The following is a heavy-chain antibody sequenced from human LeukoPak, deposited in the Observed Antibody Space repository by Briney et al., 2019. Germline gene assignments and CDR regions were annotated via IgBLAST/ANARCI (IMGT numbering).Heavy chain of an antibody. J-gene: IGHJ4*02. D-gene: IGHD6-19*01. CDR3: TRLSQYSSGRSGFDY. CDR2: IYSGGST. CDR1: GFTVSSNY. V-gene: IGHV3-53*01. Sequence: PGGSLRLSCAASGFTVSSNYMSWVRQAPGKGLEWVSVIYSGGSTYYADSVKGRFTISRDNSKNTLYLQMNSLRAEDTAVYYCTRLSQYSSGRSGFDYWGQGTLVTVSS.